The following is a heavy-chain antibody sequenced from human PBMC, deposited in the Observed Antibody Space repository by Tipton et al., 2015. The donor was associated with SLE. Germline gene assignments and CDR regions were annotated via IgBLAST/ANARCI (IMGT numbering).Heavy chain of an antibody. Sequence: QVQLVQSGAEVKKPGASVKVSCKASGYTFTSYGISWVRQAPGQGLEWMGWISAYNGSTYYNPSLKSRVTTSVDTSKNQFSLKLSSVTAADTAVYYCARDTGSSCPGCYFDYWGQGTLVTVSS. J-gene: IGHJ4*02. CDR2: ISAYNGST. V-gene: IGHV1-18*01. CDR3: ARDTGSSCPGCYFDY. D-gene: IGHD6-13*01. CDR1: GYTFTSYG.